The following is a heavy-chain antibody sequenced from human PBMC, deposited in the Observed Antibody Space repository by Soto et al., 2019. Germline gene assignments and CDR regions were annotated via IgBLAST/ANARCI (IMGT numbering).Heavy chain of an antibody. V-gene: IGHV3-7*01. CDR2: IKEDGSEE. D-gene: IGHD3-16*01. J-gene: IGHJ4*02. Sequence: EVQLVESGGGVVQPGGSLRLSCAASGFTFSQSYMSWVRRTPGKGLEWVANIKEDGSEEGYVDSVKSRFTVSRDNAKNSLFLQMNSLRVEDTAVYYCARDPSFGGLDYWGQGTLVTVSS. CDR1: GFTFSQSY. CDR3: ARDPSFGGLDY.